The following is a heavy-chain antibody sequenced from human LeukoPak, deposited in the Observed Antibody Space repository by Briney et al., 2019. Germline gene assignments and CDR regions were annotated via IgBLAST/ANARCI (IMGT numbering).Heavy chain of an antibody. V-gene: IGHV3-74*01. Sequence: GGSLRLSCETAGFTFSSYVMHWVRRTPGKGLVWVSRISHDGIISYADSVKGRFTISRVNAKNTLILQMNSLRVEDTAVYYCARDWVYKIDYWGRGTLVTVSS. D-gene: IGHD5-24*01. CDR1: GFTFSSYV. CDR2: ISHDGII. CDR3: ARDWVYKIDY. J-gene: IGHJ4*02.